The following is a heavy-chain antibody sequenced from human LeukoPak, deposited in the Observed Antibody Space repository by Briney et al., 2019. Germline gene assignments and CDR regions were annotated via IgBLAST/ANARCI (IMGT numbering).Heavy chain of an antibody. CDR1: GFTFNTHN. D-gene: IGHD6-19*01. V-gene: IGHV3-21*04. CDR3: AKGSSGWYYYFDY. Sequence: PGGSLRLSCAAAGFTFNTHNMNWVRQAPGKGLEWVSSISTSSNYIYYADSVKGRFTISRDNAKNSLYLQMNSLRAEDMALYYCAKGSSGWYYYFDYWGQGTLVTVSS. J-gene: IGHJ4*02. CDR2: ISTSSNYI.